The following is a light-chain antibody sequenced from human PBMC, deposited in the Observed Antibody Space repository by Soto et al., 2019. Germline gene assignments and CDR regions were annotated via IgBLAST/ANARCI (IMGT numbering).Light chain of an antibody. CDR3: GTWDTSLSGGL. V-gene: IGLV1-51*01. J-gene: IGLJ2*01. CDR2: DNN. Sequence: QSVLTQPPSVSAAPGQTVTISCSGGSSNIGNNFVSWYQQLPGTAPKLLIYDNNKRPSGIPDRFSASRSATSATLAITGLQTGDGAVYYCGTWDTSLSGGLFGGGTKFTVL. CDR1: SSNIGNNF.